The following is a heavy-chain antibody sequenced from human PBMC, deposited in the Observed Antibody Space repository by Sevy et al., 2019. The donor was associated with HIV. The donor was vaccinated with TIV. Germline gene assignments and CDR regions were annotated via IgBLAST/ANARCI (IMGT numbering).Heavy chain of an antibody. CDR2: IYYSGST. J-gene: IGHJ6*03. D-gene: IGHD6-13*01. CDR3: ARGVSSPLNYYYYYIDV. V-gene: IGHV4-59*01. CDR1: GGSISSYY. Sequence: SDTLSLTCTVSGGSISSYYWSWIRQPPGKGLEWIGYIYYSGSTNYNPSLKSRVTISVDTSKNQFSLKLSSVTAADTAVYYCARGVSSPLNYYYYYIDVWGKGTTVTVSS.